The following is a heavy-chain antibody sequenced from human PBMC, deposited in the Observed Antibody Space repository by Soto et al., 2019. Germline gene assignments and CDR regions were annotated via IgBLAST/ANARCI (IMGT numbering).Heavy chain of an antibody. J-gene: IGHJ5*02. CDR3: ARGEFSSSPPWFDP. V-gene: IGHV4-59*01. CDR1: GGSISSYY. Sequence: SETLSLTYTVSGGSISSYYWSWIRQPPGKGLEWIGYIYYSGSTNYNPSLKSRVTISVDTSKNQFSLKLSSVTAADTAVYYCARGEFSSSPPWFDPWGQGTLVTVS. CDR2: IYYSGST. D-gene: IGHD6-6*01.